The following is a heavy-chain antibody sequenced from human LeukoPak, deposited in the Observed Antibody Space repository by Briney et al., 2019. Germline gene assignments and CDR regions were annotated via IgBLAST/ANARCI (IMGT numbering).Heavy chain of an antibody. CDR1: GFTFDDYG. V-gene: IGHV3-20*04. CDR3: ASSPPYSGSPDAFNI. CDR2: INWNGGST. Sequence: PGGSLRLSCAASGFTFDDYGMTWVRQVPGKGLEWVSGINWNGGSTGYADSVKGRFTISRDNAKNSLYLQMNSLRAEDTALYYCASSPPYSGSPDAFNIWGQGTMVTVSS. D-gene: IGHD1-26*01. J-gene: IGHJ3*02.